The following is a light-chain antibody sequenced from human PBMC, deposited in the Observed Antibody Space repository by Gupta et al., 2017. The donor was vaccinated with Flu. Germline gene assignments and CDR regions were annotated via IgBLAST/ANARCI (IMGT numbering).Light chain of an antibody. V-gene: IGLV3-25*03. J-gene: IGLJ1*01. Sequence: VSWFQQRPGRAPTLLLYKYAARPSGLPARFSASPPGTTVPLTLRGVPAEDEADYYCQSADSTRSYFVFGLATKVTVL. CDR2: KYA. CDR3: QSADSTRSYFV.